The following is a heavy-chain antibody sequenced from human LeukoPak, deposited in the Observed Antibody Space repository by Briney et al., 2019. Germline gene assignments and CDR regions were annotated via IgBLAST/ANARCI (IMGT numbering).Heavy chain of an antibody. D-gene: IGHD3-10*01. V-gene: IGHV3-23*01. CDR2: IDGSGDDT. Sequence: GGSLRLSCAASGFTFKYYAMTWVRQAPGKGLEWVAAIDGSGDDTYYAESVKGRFTISRDNSQNTLYLQMSSLRAEGTAVYYCAKPYGSGSYSPGVWGQGTLVTVSS. J-gene: IGHJ4*02. CDR3: AKPYGSGSYSPGV. CDR1: GFTFKYYA.